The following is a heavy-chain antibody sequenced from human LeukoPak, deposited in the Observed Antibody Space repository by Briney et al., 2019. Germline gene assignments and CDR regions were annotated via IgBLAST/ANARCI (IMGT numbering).Heavy chain of an antibody. D-gene: IGHD3-22*01. CDR2: ISGSGSST. Sequence: GGSLRLSCVASGFTFSSFAMTWVRQAPGKGLEWVSAISGSGSSTYYADSVKGRFTISRDNSRNTLYLQMNSLRAEDTAVYYCAKPLYYYDSSGYPDYWGQGTLVTVSS. CDR1: GFTFSSFA. V-gene: IGHV3-23*01. J-gene: IGHJ4*02. CDR3: AKPLYYYDSSGYPDY.